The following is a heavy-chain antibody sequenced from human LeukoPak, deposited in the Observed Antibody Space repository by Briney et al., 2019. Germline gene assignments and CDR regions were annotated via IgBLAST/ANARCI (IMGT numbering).Heavy chain of an antibody. J-gene: IGHJ3*02. CDR2: ISAYNGNT. CDR3: ARDDYGGPDAFDI. Sequence: ASVKVSCTASGYTFTSYGISWVRQAPGQGREWMGWISAYNGNTNYAQKLQGRVTMTTDTSTSTAYMELRSLRSDDTAVYYCARDDYGGPDAFDIWGQGTMVTVSS. D-gene: IGHD4-23*01. V-gene: IGHV1-18*01. CDR1: GYTFTSYG.